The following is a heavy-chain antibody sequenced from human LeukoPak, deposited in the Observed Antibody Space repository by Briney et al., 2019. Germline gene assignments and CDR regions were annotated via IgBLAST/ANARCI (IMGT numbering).Heavy chain of an antibody. CDR3: ARGRLPKYYFDS. Sequence: GGSLRLSCAASGFTFNNAWMSWVRQAPGKGLEWVSGVSGSGDNTYYADSVKGRFTVSRDNSKSTVYLQMNSLRVDDTAVYYCARGRLPKYYFDSWGQGTLVTVSS. J-gene: IGHJ4*02. CDR2: VSGSGDNT. CDR1: GFTFNNAW. V-gene: IGHV3-23*01. D-gene: IGHD4-11*01.